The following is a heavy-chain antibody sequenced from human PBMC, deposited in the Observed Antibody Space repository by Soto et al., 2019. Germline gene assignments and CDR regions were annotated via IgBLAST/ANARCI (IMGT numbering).Heavy chain of an antibody. CDR1: GFTFSSYW. J-gene: IGHJ4*02. CDR3: VRYPRSVGGSYRPDY. V-gene: IGHV3-74*01. CDR2: INSDGSIT. D-gene: IGHD3-16*02. Sequence: EVQLVESGGGLVQPGGSLRLSCAASGFTFSSYWMHWVRQVPEKGLVWVSRINSDGSITNYADAVKGRFTISRDNVKNTLYLQMNSLRAKYTAVYYCVRYPRSVGGSYRPDYWGQGTLVTVSS.